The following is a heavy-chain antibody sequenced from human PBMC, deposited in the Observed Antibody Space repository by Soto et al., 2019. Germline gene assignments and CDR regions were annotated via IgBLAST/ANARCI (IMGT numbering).Heavy chain of an antibody. Sequence: QVQLQESGPELVKASETLSLTCSVSGASISRDHWNWIRQPPGKGLEWIGDYSGSTNYNPSLKSRLTISVDTSKTQFSLTLKSVTAADTAVYFCATYFPGAGGRGHWGQGTLVTVSS. D-gene: IGHD2-21*01. CDR3: ATYFPGAGGRGH. CDR1: GASISRDH. CDR2: DYSGST. J-gene: IGHJ4*02. V-gene: IGHV4-59*08.